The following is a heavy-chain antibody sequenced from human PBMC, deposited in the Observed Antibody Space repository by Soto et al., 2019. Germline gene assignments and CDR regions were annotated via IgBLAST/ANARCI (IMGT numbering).Heavy chain of an antibody. CDR2: ISGYNGNT. J-gene: IGHJ6*02. Sequence: QVQVVQSGDEVKKPGASVKVSCKASGYTFTNYGFSWVRQAPGPGLAWMGWISGYNGNTKYAEKFQGRVTMTTDPSTSTANMELRSLRSDDTAVYYCAREGQAPYYYYGMDVWGQGPAVTVSS. CDR3: AREGQAPYYYYGMDV. V-gene: IGHV1-18*01. CDR1: GYTFTNYG.